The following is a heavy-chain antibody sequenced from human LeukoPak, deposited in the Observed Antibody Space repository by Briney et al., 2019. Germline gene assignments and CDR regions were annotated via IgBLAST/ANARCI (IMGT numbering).Heavy chain of an antibody. Sequence: SQTLSLTCTVSGGSISSGGYYWTWIRQYPGKGLEWIGYIYYSGTTYYNPSLQSRVTISGDTSKNQFSLKLSSVTAADTAVYYCARTAGWSYGFAYWGQGTLVTVSS. CDR3: ARTAGWSYGFAY. V-gene: IGHV4-31*02. J-gene: IGHJ4*02. D-gene: IGHD5-18*01. CDR2: IYYSGTT. CDR1: GGSISSGGYY.